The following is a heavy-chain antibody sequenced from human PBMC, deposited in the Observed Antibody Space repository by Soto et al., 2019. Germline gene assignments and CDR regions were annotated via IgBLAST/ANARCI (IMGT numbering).Heavy chain of an antibody. CDR3: ARPFLGYCGGDCPRDYYCGMDV. D-gene: IGHD2-21*02. CDR1: GYTFTSYG. V-gene: IGHV1-18*01. Sequence: QVQLVQSGAEVKKPGASVKVSCKASGYTFTSYGISWVRQAPGQGLEWMGWISAYNGNTNYAQKLQGRVTMTTDTSTSXDYPEXXSMRSDDTAVYYCARPFLGYCGGDCPRDYYCGMDVWGQGTTVTVSS. CDR2: ISAYNGNT. J-gene: IGHJ6*02.